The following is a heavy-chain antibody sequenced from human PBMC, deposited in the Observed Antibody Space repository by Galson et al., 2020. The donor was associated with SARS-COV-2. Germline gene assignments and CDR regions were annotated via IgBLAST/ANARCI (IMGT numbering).Heavy chain of an antibody. V-gene: IGHV1-24*01. CDR1: GYTLTELS. D-gene: IGHD3-10*01. Sequence: ASVKVSCKVSGYTLTELSMHWVRQAPGKGLEWMGGFDPEDGETIYAQKFQGRVTMTEDTSTDTAYMELSSLRSEDTAVYYCATAVAWFGEPSGGDYYYGMDVWGQGTTVTVS. J-gene: IGHJ6*02. CDR3: ATAVAWFGEPSGGDYYYGMDV. CDR2: FDPEDGET.